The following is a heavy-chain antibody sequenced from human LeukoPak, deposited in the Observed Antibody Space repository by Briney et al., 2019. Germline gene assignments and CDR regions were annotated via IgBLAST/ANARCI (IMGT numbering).Heavy chain of an antibody. Sequence: GGSLRLSCAASGFTFTSYSMNWVRQAPGKGLEWVSSISSSSAYLRYADSVKGRFTISRDNAKNSLYLQMNSLRTEDTAVYYCARNLRRGDYWGQGTLVTVSS. CDR2: ISSSSAYL. D-gene: IGHD3-10*01. J-gene: IGHJ4*02. CDR3: ARNLRRGDY. V-gene: IGHV3-21*06. CDR1: GFTFTSYS.